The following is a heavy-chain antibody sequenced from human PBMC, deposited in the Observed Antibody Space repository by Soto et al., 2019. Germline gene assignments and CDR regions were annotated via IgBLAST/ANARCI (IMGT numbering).Heavy chain of an antibody. V-gene: IGHV4-30-4*01. CDR2: IYYSVST. J-gene: IGHJ5*02. Sequence: PSETLSLTCTVSGGSISSGDSYWSWIRQPTAKGLEWIGYIYYSVSTYYNPSLNSRVTISVDTSKKHFSLKLSSVTAADTAVYYCARPGNNPQYSYGYSWLDPWGQGTLVTVSS. CDR1: GGSISSGDSY. CDR3: ARPGNNPQYSYGYSWLDP. D-gene: IGHD5-18*01.